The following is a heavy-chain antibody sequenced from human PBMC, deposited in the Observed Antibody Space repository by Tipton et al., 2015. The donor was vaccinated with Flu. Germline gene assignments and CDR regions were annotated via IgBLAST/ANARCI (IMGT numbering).Heavy chain of an antibody. V-gene: IGHV3-21*01. J-gene: IGHJ4*02. D-gene: IGHD4-17*01. Sequence: SLRLSCAASGFTIRSYSMIWVRQAPGKGLEWVSFISTGSTYIHYADSVKGRFTISRDNAKNSLYLQMNSLRAEDTAVYYCAKDVYGDYDDSWGQGTLVTVSS. CDR3: AKDVYGDYDDS. CDR1: GFTIRSYS. CDR2: ISTGSTYI.